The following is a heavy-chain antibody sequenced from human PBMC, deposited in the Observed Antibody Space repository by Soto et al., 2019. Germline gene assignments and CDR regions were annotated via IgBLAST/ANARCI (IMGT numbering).Heavy chain of an antibody. J-gene: IGHJ3*01. V-gene: IGHV3-9*01. D-gene: IGHD3-22*01. CDR2: ISWNSGIL. Sequence: DAQLVESGGGLVQPGKSLRISCVASGFTFDDHTMHWVRQAPGRGLEWVSCISWNSGILRYADSVKGRFTISSDNAKNSLYLRMDSLRPEDTAVYYCTKDTHSPSGYFEAFDVWGQGTKVTVSS. CDR3: TKDTHSPSGYFEAFDV. CDR1: GFTFDDHT.